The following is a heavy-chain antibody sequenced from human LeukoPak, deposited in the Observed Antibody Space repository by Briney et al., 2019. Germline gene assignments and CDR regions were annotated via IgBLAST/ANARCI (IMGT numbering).Heavy chain of an antibody. CDR2: INDNGDGT. J-gene: IGHJ4*02. CDR1: GFTFSSYA. V-gene: IGHV3-23*01. CDR3: AREGTPSIAAAGCFDY. D-gene: IGHD6-13*01. Sequence: GGSLRLSCAASGFTFSSYAMSWVRQAPGKGLKWVSTINDNGDGTYYADSVKGRFTISRDNSKNTLYLQMNSLRAEDTAVYYCAREGTPSIAAAGCFDYRGQGTLVTVSS.